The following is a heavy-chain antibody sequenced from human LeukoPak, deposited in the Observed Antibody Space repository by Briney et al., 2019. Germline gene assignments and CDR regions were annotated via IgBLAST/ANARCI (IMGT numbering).Heavy chain of an antibody. D-gene: IGHD6-13*01. Sequence: PSETLSLTCTVSGGSISSSSYYWGWIRQPPGKGLEWIGSIYYSGSTYYNPSLKSRVTISVDTSKNQFSLKLSSVTAADTAVYYCARSRAAAGRLGYYFDYWGQGTLVTVSS. J-gene: IGHJ4*02. CDR3: ARSRAAAGRLGYYFDY. V-gene: IGHV4-39*01. CDR1: GGSISSSSYY. CDR2: IYYSGST.